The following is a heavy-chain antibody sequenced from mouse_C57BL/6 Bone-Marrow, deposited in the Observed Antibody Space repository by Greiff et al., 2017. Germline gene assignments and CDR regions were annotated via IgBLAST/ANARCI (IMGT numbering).Heavy chain of an antibody. CDR2: IYPGSGNT. V-gene: IGHV1-76*01. CDR1: GYTFTDYY. Sequence: VKLVESGAELVRPGASVKLSCKASGYTFTDYYINWVKQRPGQGLEWIERIYPGSGNTYYNEKFKGKATLTAEKSSSTAYMQLSSLTSEDSAVYFCARSGYSNFHYWGQGTTLTVSS. J-gene: IGHJ2*01. D-gene: IGHD2-5*01. CDR3: ARSGYSNFHY.